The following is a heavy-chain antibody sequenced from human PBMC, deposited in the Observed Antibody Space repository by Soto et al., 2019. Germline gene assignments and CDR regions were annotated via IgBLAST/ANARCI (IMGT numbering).Heavy chain of an antibody. V-gene: IGHV1-69*01. D-gene: IGHD1-1*01. CDR2: IIPVFGTT. CDR1: GGTLNSYT. CDR3: SISNSYARGDF. Sequence: QVQLVQSGAEVKKPGSSVRVSCKASGGTLNSYTISWVRQAPGQGLEWMGGIIPVFGTTDYAQKFQGRVTITADQSTGTPYLGLFNLRSEDTAIYYCSISNSYARGDFWGQGTLVTVSS. J-gene: IGHJ4*02.